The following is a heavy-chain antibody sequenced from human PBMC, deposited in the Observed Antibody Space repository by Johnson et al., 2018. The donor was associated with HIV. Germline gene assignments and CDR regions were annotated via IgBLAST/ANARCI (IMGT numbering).Heavy chain of an antibody. V-gene: IGHV3-23*04. CDR3: AKDLTVITMIVGSDAFDI. CDR2: ISGSGGST. Sequence: VQLVESGGGLVQAGGSLRLSCAASGFTFSSYAMSWVRQAPGKGLEWVSAISGSGGSTYYADSVKGRFTISRDNSKNTLYLQMNSLRAEDTAVYYCAKDLTVITMIVGSDAFDIWGQGTMVTVSS. D-gene: IGHD3-22*01. CDR1: GFTFSSYA. J-gene: IGHJ3*02.